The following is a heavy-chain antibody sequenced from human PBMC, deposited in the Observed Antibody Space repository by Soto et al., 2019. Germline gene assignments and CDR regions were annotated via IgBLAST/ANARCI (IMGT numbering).Heavy chain of an antibody. CDR2: INSDGSST. CDR3: TGGAGGNKPFDY. CDR1: GFTFSSYW. D-gene: IGHD2-15*01. V-gene: IGHV3-74*01. Sequence: EVQLVESGGGLVQPGESLRLSCAASGFTFSSYWMHWVRQGPGKGLVCVSRINSDGSSTTYADSVKGRFTISRDNAKNTLYLQMNSLRAEDTAVYYCTGGAGGNKPFDYWGQGTLVTVSS. J-gene: IGHJ4*02.